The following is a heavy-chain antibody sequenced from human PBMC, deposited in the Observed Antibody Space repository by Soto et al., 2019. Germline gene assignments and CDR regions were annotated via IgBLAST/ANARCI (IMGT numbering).Heavy chain of an antibody. CDR3: VRGGPLLGMTR. V-gene: IGHV3-21*02. D-gene: IGHD3-16*01. Sequence: EVQLVESGGGLVKPGESLRLSCVASGFTFKNYNMNWVRQAPGKGLEWVSDIGGSDNFTYYADSVKGRFTISTDNAKSSLFLHMRSLRVEDTAVYFCVRGGPLLGMTRWGQGTLVTVSS. J-gene: IGHJ4*02. CDR2: IGGSDNFT. CDR1: GFTFKNYN.